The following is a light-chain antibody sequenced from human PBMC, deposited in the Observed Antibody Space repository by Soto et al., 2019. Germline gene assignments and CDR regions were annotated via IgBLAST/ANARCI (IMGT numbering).Light chain of an antibody. CDR1: SSDVGAYSY. V-gene: IGLV2-14*03. CDR2: HVR. CDR3: SSLTPSSTWV. J-gene: IGLJ3*02. Sequence: QSALTQPASVSGSPGQSITISCTGTSSDVGAYSYVSWYQQHPGKAPKLIVYHVRNRPSGVSNRFSGSKSGNTASLVISGLQAEDEADYYCSSLTPSSTWVFGGGTKLTVL.